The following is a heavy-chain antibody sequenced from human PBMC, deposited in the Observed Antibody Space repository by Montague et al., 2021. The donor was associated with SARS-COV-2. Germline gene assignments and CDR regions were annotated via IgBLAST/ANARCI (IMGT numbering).Heavy chain of an antibody. V-gene: IGHV3-30-3*01. CDR1: GFTFSSYA. J-gene: IGHJ4*02. CDR3: ASGYSGSYYYFDY. Sequence: SLRLSCAASGFTFSSYALHWVRQAPGKGLEWVAVISYDGSNKYYTDSXXGRFTISRDNSKNTLYLQMNSLRAEDTAVYYCASGYSGSYYYFDYWGQGTLVTVSS. D-gene: IGHD1-26*01. CDR2: ISYDGSNK.